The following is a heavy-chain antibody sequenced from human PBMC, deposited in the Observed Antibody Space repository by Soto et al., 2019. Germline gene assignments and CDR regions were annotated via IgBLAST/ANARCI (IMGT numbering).Heavy chain of an antibody. D-gene: IGHD3-16*01. V-gene: IGHV3-23*01. J-gene: IGHJ4*02. CDR1: GLAFSNHA. CDR3: AKGDLLWDPFDF. CDR2: ITASGYSA. Sequence: EAQLLESGGGLVQPGGSLRLSCAASGLAFSNHAMTWVRQAPGKGLEWVSIITASGYSAYYGGAVKGRFTTSRDNSRSTLYLQMNGLRADDTAVYYCAKGDLLWDPFDFWGQGTLVTVSS.